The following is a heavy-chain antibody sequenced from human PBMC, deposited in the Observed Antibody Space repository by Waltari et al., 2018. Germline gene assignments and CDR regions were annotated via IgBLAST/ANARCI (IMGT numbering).Heavy chain of an antibody. V-gene: IGHV4-59*01. CDR2: IYYSGSS. J-gene: IGHJ6*03. CDR1: GGSISSYY. CDR3: ARVVVNVYYYYYMDV. Sequence: QVQLQESGPGLVKPSETLSLTCTVSGGSISSYYWSWIRQPPGKGLEWIGYIYYSGSSNYNPSLKSRVPISVDTSKNQFSLKLSSVTAADTAVYYCARVVVNVYYYYYMDVWGKGTTVTVSS. D-gene: IGHD3-22*01.